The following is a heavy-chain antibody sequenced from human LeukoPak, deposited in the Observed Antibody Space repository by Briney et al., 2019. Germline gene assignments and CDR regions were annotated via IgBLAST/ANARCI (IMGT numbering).Heavy chain of an antibody. CDR1: GYTFTGYY. Sequence: GASVKVSCKASGYTFTGYYMHWVRQATGQGLEWMGWLNPNSGNTVYAQKFQGRVTMTMNTSISTAYMELSSLRSEDTAVYYCARGRLRVPRSFDPWGQGTLVTVSS. CDR3: ARGRLRVPRSFDP. V-gene: IGHV1-8*02. D-gene: IGHD3-16*01. CDR2: LNPNSGNT. J-gene: IGHJ5*02.